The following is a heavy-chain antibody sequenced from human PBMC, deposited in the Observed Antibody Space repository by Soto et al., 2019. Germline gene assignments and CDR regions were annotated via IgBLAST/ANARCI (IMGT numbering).Heavy chain of an antibody. J-gene: IGHJ4*02. D-gene: IGHD3-22*01. V-gene: IGHV4-34*01. Sequence: MSLTCAVYDGSFSGYYWSWIRQPPGKGLEWIGEISHGGGTNYSPSLKSRVTISVDTSKKHFSLELSSVTAADTAVYFCARPHYESNTFYSFFDYWGQGTLVTVSS. CDR2: ISHGGGT. CDR3: ARPHYESNTFYSFFDY. CDR1: DGSFSGYY.